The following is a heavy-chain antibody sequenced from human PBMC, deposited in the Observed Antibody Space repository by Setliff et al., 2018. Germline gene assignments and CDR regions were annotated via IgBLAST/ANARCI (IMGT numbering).Heavy chain of an antibody. CDR2: ISGSGGYT. CDR3: ARKVVAVAYIDV. CDR1: GFTFSSYA. Sequence: GGSLRLSCAASGFTFSSYAMSWVRQAPGEGLEWVSAISGSGGYTYYADSVKGRFTISRDNSKNTLYLQMNSLRAEDTAIYYCARKVVAVAYIDVWGKGTAVTVSS. D-gene: IGHD6-19*01. V-gene: IGHV3-23*01. J-gene: IGHJ6*03.